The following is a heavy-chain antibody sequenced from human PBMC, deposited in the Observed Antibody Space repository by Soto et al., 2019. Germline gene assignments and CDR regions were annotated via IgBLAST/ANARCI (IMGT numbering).Heavy chain of an antibody. CDR3: ARGYGGDVGWFDP. CDR1: GYTFTSYA. CDR2: INAGNGNT. D-gene: IGHD4-17*01. J-gene: IGHJ5*02. V-gene: IGHV1-3*01. Sequence: QVQLVQSGAEVKKPGASVKVSCKASGYTFTSYAMHWVRQAPGQRLEWMGWINAGNGNTKYSQKFQGRVTITRDTSASTAYMELSSLRSEDTAVYYCARGYGGDVGWFDPWGQGTLVTVSS.